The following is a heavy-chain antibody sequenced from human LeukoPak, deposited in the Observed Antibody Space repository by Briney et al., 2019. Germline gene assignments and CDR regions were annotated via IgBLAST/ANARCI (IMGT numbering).Heavy chain of an antibody. CDR1: GFTFDDYA. CDR3: AKGAWIQLWYYFDY. Sequence: GGSLRLSCAASGFTFDDYAMHWVRQAPGKGLEWVSGISWNSGSIGYADSVKGRFTISRDNTKNSLYLQMKSLRAEDTALYYCAKGAWIQLWYYFDYWGQGTLVTVSS. J-gene: IGHJ4*02. V-gene: IGHV3-9*01. D-gene: IGHD5-18*01. CDR2: ISWNSGSI.